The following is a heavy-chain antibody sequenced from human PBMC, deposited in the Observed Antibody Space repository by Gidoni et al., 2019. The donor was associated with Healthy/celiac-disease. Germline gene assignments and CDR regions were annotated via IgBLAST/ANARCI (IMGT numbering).Heavy chain of an antibody. Sequence: EVQLVESGGGLVKPGGSLRLSCAASGFTFSSYSMNWVRQAPGKGLEWVSSISSSSSYIYYADSVKGRFTISRDNAKNSLYLQMNSLRAEDTAVYYCASSLMITVGGVIVWGQGTLVTVSS. D-gene: IGHD3-16*02. J-gene: IGHJ4*02. CDR3: ASSLMITVGGVIV. V-gene: IGHV3-21*01. CDR2: ISSSSSYI. CDR1: GFTFSSYS.